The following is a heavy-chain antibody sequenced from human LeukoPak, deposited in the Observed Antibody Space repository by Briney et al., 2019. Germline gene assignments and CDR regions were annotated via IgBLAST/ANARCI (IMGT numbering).Heavy chain of an antibody. Sequence: ASVKVSCKASGCIFASYGISWVRQAPGQGLEWMGWISAYNGDTKYAQNLQGGVTLTTDTPTGTAHMELRSLTSDDTALYCCARDTALIITPGGPDYWGRGTLITVSS. CDR2: ISAYNGDT. J-gene: IGHJ4*02. CDR3: ARDTALIITPGGPDY. D-gene: IGHD3-10*01. V-gene: IGHV1-18*01. CDR1: GCIFASYG.